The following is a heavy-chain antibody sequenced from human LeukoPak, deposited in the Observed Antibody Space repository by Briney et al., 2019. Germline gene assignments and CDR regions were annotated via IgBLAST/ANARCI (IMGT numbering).Heavy chain of an antibody. J-gene: IGHJ6*02. CDR1: GGSIGSYY. CDR2: IFSGGST. V-gene: IGHV4-59*08. CDR3: ARGVCTSSYCYAGGYGMDV. D-gene: IGHD2-2*01. Sequence: PSETLSLTCTVSGGSIGSYYWSWIRQPPGKGLEWIGYIFSGGSTNYNPSLKSRTTISLDTSKSQFSLTVSSVTAADTAVYYCARGVCTSSYCYAGGYGMDVWGQGTTVTVSS.